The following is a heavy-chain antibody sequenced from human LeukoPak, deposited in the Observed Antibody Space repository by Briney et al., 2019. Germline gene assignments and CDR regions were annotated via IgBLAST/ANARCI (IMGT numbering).Heavy chain of an antibody. J-gene: IGHJ4*02. CDR1: GFTLSSYA. CDR2: ISDSGGST. V-gene: IGHV3-23*01. D-gene: IGHD6-13*01. CDR3: AKQGRSSRWYDFDY. Sequence: GGSLRLSCAATGFTLSSYAMSWVRQAPGKGLEWVSAISDSGGSTYYADSVKGRFTISRDNSKNTLYLQMNSLRAEDTAVYYCAKQGRSSRWYDFDYWGQGTLVTVSS.